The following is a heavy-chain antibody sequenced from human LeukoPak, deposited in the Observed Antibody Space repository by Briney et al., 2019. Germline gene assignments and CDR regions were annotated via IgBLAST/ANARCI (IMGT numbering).Heavy chain of an antibody. CDR1: GGSFGGYY. J-gene: IGHJ4*02. CDR3: ARGVIAVAGTGVAFDY. CDR2: INHSGST. V-gene: IGHV4-34*01. D-gene: IGHD6-19*01. Sequence: PSETLSLTCAVYGGSFGGYYWSWIRQPPGKGLEWIGEINHSGSTNYNPSLKSRVTISVDTSKNQFSLKLSSVTAADTAVYYCARGVIAVAGTGVAFDYWGQGTLVTVSS.